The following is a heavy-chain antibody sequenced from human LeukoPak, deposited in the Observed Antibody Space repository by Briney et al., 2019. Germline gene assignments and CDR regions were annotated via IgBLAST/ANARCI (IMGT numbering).Heavy chain of an antibody. D-gene: IGHD5-12*01. CDR1: GFTFSSYW. Sequence: GGSLRLSCAASGFTFSSYWMSWVRQAPGKGLEWVANIKQDGSEKYYVDSVKGRFTISRDNAKNSLYLQMNSLRAEDTAVYYCARVYSGYDWYFDYWGQGTLVTVSS. CDR3: ARVYSGYDWYFDY. V-gene: IGHV3-7*01. J-gene: IGHJ4*02. CDR2: IKQDGSEK.